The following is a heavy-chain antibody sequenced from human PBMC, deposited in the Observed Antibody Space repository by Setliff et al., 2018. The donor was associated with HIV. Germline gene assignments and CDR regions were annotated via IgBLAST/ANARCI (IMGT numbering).Heavy chain of an antibody. J-gene: IGHJ4*02. Sequence: GESLKISCAASGFTFSSYWMTWVRQAPGKGLEWVANIKEDGSEKYYVDSVKGRFTISRDNAKNSPYLQMNSLRAEDTAVYYCARPQGAYSGYDHFDYWGQGTLVTVSS. CDR1: GFTFSSYW. D-gene: IGHD5-12*01. CDR2: IKEDGSEK. CDR3: ARPQGAYSGYDHFDY. V-gene: IGHV3-7*01.